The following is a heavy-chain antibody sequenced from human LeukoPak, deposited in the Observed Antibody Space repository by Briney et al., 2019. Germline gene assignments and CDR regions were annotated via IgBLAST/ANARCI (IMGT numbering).Heavy chain of an antibody. CDR2: INPNSGGT. J-gene: IGHJ4*02. CDR3: AREQDSSGYSSATYDY. Sequence: ASVKVSCKASGYTFTGYYMHWVRQAPGQGLEWMGWINPNSGGTNYAQKFQGRVTITADKSTSTAYMELSSLRSEDTAVYYCAREQDSSGYSSATYDYWGQGTLVTVSS. D-gene: IGHD3-22*01. CDR1: GYTFTGYY. V-gene: IGHV1-2*02.